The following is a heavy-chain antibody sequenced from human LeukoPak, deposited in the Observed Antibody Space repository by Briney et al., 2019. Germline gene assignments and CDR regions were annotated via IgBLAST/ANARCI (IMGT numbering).Heavy chain of an antibody. CDR3: SRARGYLGLGH. J-gene: IGHJ4*02. D-gene: IGHD3-16*01. Sequence: GGSLRLSCAASGFTFSSYGMNWVRQAPGKGLEWVSSISSSSSYIYYADSVKGRFTISRDNAKNSLYLQMNSLRAEDTALYYCSRARGYLGLGHWGQGTLVTVFS. V-gene: IGHV3-21*04. CDR1: GFTFSSYG. CDR2: ISSSSSYI.